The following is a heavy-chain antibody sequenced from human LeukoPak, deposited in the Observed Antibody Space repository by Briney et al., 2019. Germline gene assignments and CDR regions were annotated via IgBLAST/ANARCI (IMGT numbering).Heavy chain of an antibody. CDR2: INPNSGGT. CDR1: GYTFTGYY. CDR3: ARSYNVDTAMADRHRYYFDY. J-gene: IGHJ4*02. V-gene: IGHV1-2*02. Sequence: GASVKVSCKASGYTFTGYYMHWVRQAPGQGLEWMGWINPNSGGTNYAQKFQGRVTITADKSTSTAYMELSSLRSEDTAVYYCARSYNVDTAMADRHRYYFDYWGQGTLVTVSS. D-gene: IGHD5-18*01.